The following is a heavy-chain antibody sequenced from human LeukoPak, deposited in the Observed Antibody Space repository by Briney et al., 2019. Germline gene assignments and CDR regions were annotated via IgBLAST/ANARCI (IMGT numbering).Heavy chain of an antibody. D-gene: IGHD6-19*01. CDR1: GLTFSSYA. Sequence: GESLRLSCAASGLTFSSYAMSWVRQAPGKGLEWVSSISGSGGSTYYADSVKGRFTISRDNSQNTLYLQMNSLRAEDTAVYYCAKDRSGGGDYYFGMDVWGPGTTVTVSS. CDR2: ISGSGGST. CDR3: AKDRSGGGDYYFGMDV. J-gene: IGHJ6*02. V-gene: IGHV3-23*01.